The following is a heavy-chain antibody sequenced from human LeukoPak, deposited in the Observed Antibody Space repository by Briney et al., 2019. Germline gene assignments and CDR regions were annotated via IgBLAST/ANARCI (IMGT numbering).Heavy chain of an antibody. V-gene: IGHV1-24*01. D-gene: IGHD1-26*01. CDR2: IDPEDGET. Sequence: ASVEVSCKVPGHTLTDLSTHWVRQAPGRGLEWMGGIDPEDGETIYAQKFQGRVTMTEDTSTDTAYMELSSLRSEDTAVYYCATGGIYSLLDYWGQGTLVTVSS. J-gene: IGHJ4*02. CDR1: GHTLTDLS. CDR3: ATGGIYSLLDY.